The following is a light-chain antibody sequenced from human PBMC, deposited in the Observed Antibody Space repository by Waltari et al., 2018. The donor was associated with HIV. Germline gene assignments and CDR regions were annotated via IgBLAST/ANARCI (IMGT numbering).Light chain of an antibody. Sequence: VMIPSPDSLALSLGERATSNCKSSQSLFLSSTTNKYLAWYQQKPGQPPKLLIYWASTRESGVPDRFRGGESGTDFTLTISSLQAEDVAVYFCQQYYYFPQTFGPGTKVDI. V-gene: IGKV4-1*01. CDR2: WAS. CDR1: QSLFLSSTTNKY. J-gene: IGKJ3*01. CDR3: QQYYYFPQT.